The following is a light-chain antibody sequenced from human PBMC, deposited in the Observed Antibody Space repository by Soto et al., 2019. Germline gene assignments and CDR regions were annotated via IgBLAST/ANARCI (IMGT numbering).Light chain of an antibody. CDR3: QPAGT. J-gene: IGKJ3*01. CDR1: QSVSSN. Sequence: ELVMTQSPATLSVSRGERATLSCSASQSVSSNLAWYQQKPGQAHRLLIYGASTRATGIPARFSGSGSGTEFTLTISSLQSEDFAVYYCQPAGTFGPATKVDI. V-gene: IGKV3-15*01. CDR2: GAS.